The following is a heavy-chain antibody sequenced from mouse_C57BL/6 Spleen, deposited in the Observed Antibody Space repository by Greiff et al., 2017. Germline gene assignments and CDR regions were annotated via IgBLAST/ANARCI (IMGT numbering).Heavy chain of an antibody. Sequence: VQLQQPGAELVKPGASVKLSCKASGYTFTSYWMHWVKQRPGQGLEWIGMIHPHSGSTNYNEKFKSKATLTVDKSSSTAYMQLSSLTSEDSAVYYWAREEATVVATGNYFDGWGQGTTLTVSS. J-gene: IGHJ2*01. CDR1: GYTFTSYW. D-gene: IGHD1-1*01. V-gene: IGHV1-64*01. CDR3: AREEATVVATGNYFDG. CDR2: IHPHSGST.